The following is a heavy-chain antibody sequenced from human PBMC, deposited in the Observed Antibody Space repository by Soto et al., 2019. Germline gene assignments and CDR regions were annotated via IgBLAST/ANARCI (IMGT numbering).Heavy chain of an antibody. J-gene: IGHJ6*03. CDR3: ARLGYCSGGNRPREYYYFLDV. CDR1: GGSLSDYS. Sequence: SETXSLTCTVSGGSLSDYSWSWIRRPPGKGLEWIGYIYYSGSTNYNYSLKSRVTISVDTSKNQLSLTLSSVTAADTAVYYCARLGYCSGGNRPREYYYFLDVWGKGTTVTVSS. D-gene: IGHD2-15*01. CDR2: IYYSGST. V-gene: IGHV4-59*08.